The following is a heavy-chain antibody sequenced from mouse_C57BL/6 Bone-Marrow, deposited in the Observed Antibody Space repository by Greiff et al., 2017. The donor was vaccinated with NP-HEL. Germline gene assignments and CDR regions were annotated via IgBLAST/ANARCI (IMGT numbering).Heavy chain of an antibody. CDR3: TRRHYGSSPPWYFDV. Sequence: VQLQQSGTVLARPGASVKMSCKTSGYTFTSYWMHWVKQRPGQGLEWIGAIYPGNSDTSYNQKFKGKAKLTAVTSASTAYMELSSLTNEDAAVYYCTRRHYGSSPPWYFDVWGTGTTVTVSS. CDR1: GYTFTSYW. J-gene: IGHJ1*03. D-gene: IGHD1-1*01. V-gene: IGHV1-5*01. CDR2: IYPGNSDT.